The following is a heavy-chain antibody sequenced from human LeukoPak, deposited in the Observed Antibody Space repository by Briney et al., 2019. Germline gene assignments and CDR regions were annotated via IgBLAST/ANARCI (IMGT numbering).Heavy chain of an antibody. Sequence: GGSLRLSCAASGFTFSNAWMRWVRQAPGKGLEWVGRIKSKTDGGTTDYAAPVKGRFTISRDDSKNTLYLQMNSLKTEDTAVYYCTTSLVRGDDLDYWGQGTLVTVSS. J-gene: IGHJ4*02. CDR1: GFTFSNAW. D-gene: IGHD3-10*01. V-gene: IGHV3-15*01. CDR2: IKSKTDGGTT. CDR3: TTSLVRGDDLDY.